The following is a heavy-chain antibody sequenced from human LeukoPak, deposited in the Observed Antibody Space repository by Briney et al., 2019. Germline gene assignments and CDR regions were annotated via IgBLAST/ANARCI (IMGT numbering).Heavy chain of an antibody. CDR3: ATFRFGELSKPLSDY. Sequence: SETLSLTCTVSGGSISSGGYYWSWIRQHPGKGLEWIGYIYYSGSTYYNPSLKSRVTISVDTSKNQFSLKLSSVTAADTAVYYCATFRFGELSKPLSDYGGKGTLVTVSP. CDR2: IYYSGST. J-gene: IGHJ4*02. D-gene: IGHD3-10*01. CDR1: GGSISSGGYY. V-gene: IGHV4-31*03.